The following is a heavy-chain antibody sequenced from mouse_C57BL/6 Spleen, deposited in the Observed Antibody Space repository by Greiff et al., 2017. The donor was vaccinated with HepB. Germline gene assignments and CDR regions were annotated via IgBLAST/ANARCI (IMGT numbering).Heavy chain of an antibody. J-gene: IGHJ4*01. CDR2: INPNNGGT. Sequence: EVQLQQSGPELVKPGASVKISCKASGYTFTDYYMNWVKQSHGKSLEWIGDINPNNGGTSYNQKFKGKATLTVDKSSSTAYMELRSLTSEDSAVYYCASLYYYGSSYSGNYAMDYWGQGTSVTVSS. V-gene: IGHV1-26*01. D-gene: IGHD1-1*01. CDR1: GYTFTDYY. CDR3: ASLYYYGSSYSGNYAMDY.